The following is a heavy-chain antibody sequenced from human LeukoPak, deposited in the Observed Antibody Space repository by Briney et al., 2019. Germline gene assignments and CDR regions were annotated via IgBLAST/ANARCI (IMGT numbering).Heavy chain of an antibody. CDR3: ARVGSYDYVWGSYRLSYFDY. CDR1: GFTFSSNY. CDR2: IYSCGST. J-gene: IGHJ4*02. V-gene: IGHV3-66*01. D-gene: IGHD3-16*02. Sequence: GGSLRLSCAASGFTFSSNYMSWVRQAPGKGLEWVSVIYSCGSTYYADSVKGRFTISRDNSKNTLYLQMNSLRAEDTAVYYCARVGSYDYVWGSYRLSYFDYWGQGTLVIVSS.